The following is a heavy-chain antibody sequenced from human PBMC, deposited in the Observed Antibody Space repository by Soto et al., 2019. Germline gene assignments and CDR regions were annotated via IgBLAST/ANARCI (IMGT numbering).Heavy chain of an antibody. D-gene: IGHD6-19*01. CDR2: IYYSGST. CDR1: GGSISSYY. V-gene: IGHV4-59*08. CDR3: ARQTEVAGLDY. Sequence: SETLSLTYTVSGGSISSYYWSWIRQPPGKGLEWIGYIYYSGSTNYNPSLKSRVTISVDTSKNQFSLKLSSVTAADTAVYYCARQTEVAGLDYWGQGTLVTVSS. J-gene: IGHJ4*02.